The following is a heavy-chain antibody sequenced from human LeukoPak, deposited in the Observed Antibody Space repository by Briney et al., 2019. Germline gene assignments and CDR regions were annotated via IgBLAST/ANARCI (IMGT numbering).Heavy chain of an antibody. CDR1: GGSFSGYY. CDR2: INHSGST. CDR3: ARGRKVRPYYYYYGMDV. Sequence: SETLSLTCAVYGGSFSGYYWSWIRQPPGKGLEWIGEINHSGSTNYNPSLKSRVTISVDTSKNQFSLKLSSVTAADTAVYYCARGRKVRPYYYYYGMDVWGQGTTVTVSS. D-gene: IGHD3-10*01. J-gene: IGHJ6*02. V-gene: IGHV4-34*01.